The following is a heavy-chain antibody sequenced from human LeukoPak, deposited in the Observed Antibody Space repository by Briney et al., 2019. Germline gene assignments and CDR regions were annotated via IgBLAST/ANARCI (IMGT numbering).Heavy chain of an antibody. Sequence: GGSLRLSCAASGFNFATFRMTWVRQSPGKGLEWVSAISGSGGEKYYADSVKGRFTISRDNSRNTLYLDMTSLRSEDSGVYYCAKKREPLGYCFHYMDVWGKGTTVTVSS. J-gene: IGHJ6*03. D-gene: IGHD1-26*01. CDR3: AKKREPLGYCFHYMDV. CDR1: GFNFATFR. V-gene: IGHV3-23*01. CDR2: ISGSGGEK.